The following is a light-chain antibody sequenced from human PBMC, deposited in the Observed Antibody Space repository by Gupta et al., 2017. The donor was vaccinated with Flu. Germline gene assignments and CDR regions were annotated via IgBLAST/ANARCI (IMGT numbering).Light chain of an antibody. CDR3: QQCRNWPIT. J-gene: IGKJ4*01. V-gene: IGKV3-11*01. CDR1: QTVSSH. Sequence: EIVLTQSPATLSLSPGERATLSCRASQTVSSHLAWYQQKPGQAPRLLIYDASNRATGIPARFSGSGSGTDFTLTISSLEPEDFAVYYCQQCRNWPITFGRGTKVEIK. CDR2: DAS.